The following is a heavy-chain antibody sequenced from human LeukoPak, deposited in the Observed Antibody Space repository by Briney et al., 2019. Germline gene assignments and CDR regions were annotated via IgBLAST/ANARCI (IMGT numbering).Heavy chain of an antibody. J-gene: IGHJ1*01. CDR1: GYTLTGYY. CDR2: INPNSGGT. D-gene: IGHD4-23*01. V-gene: IGHV1-2*02. Sequence: ASVKVSCKASGYTLTGYYMHWVRQAPGQGLEWMGWINPNSGGTNYAQKFQGRVTMTRDTSISTAYMELSRLRSDDTAVYYCTRAFYPDYGGNSEAEYFQHWGQGTLVTVSS. CDR3: TRAFYPDYGGNSEAEYFQH.